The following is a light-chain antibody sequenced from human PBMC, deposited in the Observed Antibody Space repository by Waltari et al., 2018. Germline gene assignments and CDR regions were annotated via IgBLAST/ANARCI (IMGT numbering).Light chain of an antibody. V-gene: IGLV1-44*01. J-gene: IGLJ2*01. CDR3: AAWDSRLNGVV. Sequence: QSVLTQPPSASGTPGQRVSISCPGSASTIGSDSVNWYQHLPGAAPKLLIYIDNRRPSGVPDRFSGSKSGTSASLAISGLQSEDEADYYCAAWDSRLNGVVFGGGTRLTVL. CDR1: ASTIGSDS. CDR2: IDN.